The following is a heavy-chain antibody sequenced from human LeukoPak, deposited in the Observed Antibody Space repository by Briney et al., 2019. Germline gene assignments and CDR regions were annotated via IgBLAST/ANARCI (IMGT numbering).Heavy chain of an antibody. Sequence: GGSLRLSCGPSGFTFNRFCMSWVRQAPEKGLEWVSAIGGRGDNTWYADSVEGRFTISRDNSKNTLYLQMDSLRAEDTAMYYCAKDLWASETVIGTSRLPDYWAQGTLVTVSS. CDR2: IGGRGDNT. D-gene: IGHD6-19*01. CDR1: GFTFNRFC. CDR3: AKDLWASETVIGTSRLPDY. J-gene: IGHJ4*02. V-gene: IGHV3-23*01.